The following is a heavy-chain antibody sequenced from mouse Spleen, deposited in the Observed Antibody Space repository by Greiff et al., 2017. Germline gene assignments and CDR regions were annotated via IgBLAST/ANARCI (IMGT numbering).Heavy chain of an antibody. J-gene: IGHJ1*01. CDR1: GFNIKDTY. CDR3: ARGARYWYFDV. V-gene: IGHV14-3*02. CDR2: IDPANGNT. Sequence: VQLQQSGAELVKPGASVKLSCTASGFNIKDTYMHWVKQRPEQGLEWIGRIDPANGNTKYDPKFQGKATITADTSSNTAYLQLSSLTSEDTAVYYCARGARYWYFDVWGAGTTVTVSS.